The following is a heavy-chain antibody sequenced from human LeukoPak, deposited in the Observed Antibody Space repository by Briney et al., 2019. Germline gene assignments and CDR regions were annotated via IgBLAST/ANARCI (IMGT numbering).Heavy chain of an antibody. D-gene: IGHD6-19*01. CDR1: GFTFSGYP. J-gene: IGHJ4*02. CDR2: ISYDGSNK. Sequence: GGSLRLSCAASGFTFSGYPIHWVRQAPGKGLEWVAVISYDGSNKYYADSVKGRFTISRDNSKNTLYLQMNSLRAEDTAVYYCARDLYGSSGWYNVLDYWGQGTLVTVSS. CDR3: ARDLYGSSGWYNVLDY. V-gene: IGHV3-30-3*01.